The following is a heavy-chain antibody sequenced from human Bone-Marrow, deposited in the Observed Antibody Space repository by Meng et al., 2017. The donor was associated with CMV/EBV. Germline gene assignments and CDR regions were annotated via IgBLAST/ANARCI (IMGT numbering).Heavy chain of an antibody. CDR3: ARTGYYYGSGSYYKQYYFDY. Sequence: SETLSLTCTVSGGSIISSSYYWGWIRQPPGKGLEWIGSIYYSGSTYYNPSLKSRVTISVDTSKNQFSLKLSSVTAADTAVYYCARTGYYYGSGSYYKQYYFDYWGQGTLVTVSS. V-gene: IGHV4-39*01. J-gene: IGHJ4*02. CDR1: GGSIISSSYY. CDR2: IYYSGST. D-gene: IGHD3-10*01.